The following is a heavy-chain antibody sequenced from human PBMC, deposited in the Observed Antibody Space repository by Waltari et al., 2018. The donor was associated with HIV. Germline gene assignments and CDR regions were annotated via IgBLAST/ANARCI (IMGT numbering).Heavy chain of an antibody. V-gene: IGHV3-23*01. CDR1: GFLFSRTP. Sequence: EVKMLESGGYLQQHGGSLRLTCPPSGFLFSRTPLAWVSQAPGKGLEWVSSINGGTTGTFYAYSVKGRFTISRDSSKNTLYLQMNSLRAEDTAVYYCAKDRSYDSSGYFDYWGEGTLVTVSS. CDR3: AKDRSYDSSGYFDY. CDR2: INGGTTGT. D-gene: IGHD3-22*01. J-gene: IGHJ4*02.